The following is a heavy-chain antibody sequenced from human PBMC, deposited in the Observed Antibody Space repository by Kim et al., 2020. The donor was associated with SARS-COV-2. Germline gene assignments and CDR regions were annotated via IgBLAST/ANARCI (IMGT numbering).Heavy chain of an antibody. Sequence: GGSLRLSCAASGFTFTTYAMSWVRRAPGKGLEWVSVIYGDGISTYYADSVKGRFTISRDNSKNTLYLQMNRLRAEDTAVYYCVRDKKYSSGRSRYYYYGMDVWGQGTTVTVSS. V-gene: IGHV3-23*03. D-gene: IGHD6-25*01. J-gene: IGHJ6*02. CDR2: IYGDGIST. CDR1: GFTFTTYA. CDR3: VRDKKYSSGRSRYYYYGMDV.